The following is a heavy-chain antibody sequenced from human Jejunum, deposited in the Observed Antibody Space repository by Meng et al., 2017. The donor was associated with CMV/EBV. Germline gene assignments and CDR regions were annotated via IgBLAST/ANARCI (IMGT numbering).Heavy chain of an antibody. J-gene: IGHJ6*02. V-gene: IGHV1-18*01. CDR3: ARDGRFLDWLLVDPQFFGLDV. CDR2: ISDKNGKI. CDR1: G. Sequence: GISWVRQAPGQGLEWMGWISDKNGKINYAQKFQGRVTMTTDSPTSTTYMELRGLRSDDTAAYYCARDGRFLDWLLVDPQFFGLDVWGQGTTVTVSS. D-gene: IGHD3/OR15-3a*01.